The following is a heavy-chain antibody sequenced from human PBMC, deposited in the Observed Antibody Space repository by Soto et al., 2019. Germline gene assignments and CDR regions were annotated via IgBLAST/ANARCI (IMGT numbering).Heavy chain of an antibody. CDR1: GFTFSNYG. Sequence: QVQLVESGGGVVQPGRSLRLSCAASGFTFSNYGMHWVRQAPGKGLEWVAVISYHGRDKYYADSVKGRFTISRDNSKNTLYLEMNSLRAEDTAVYYCAKDHLMTTVTTVGYWGQGTLVTVYS. CDR2: ISYHGRDK. J-gene: IGHJ4*02. V-gene: IGHV3-30*18. CDR3: AKDHLMTTVTTVGY. D-gene: IGHD4-17*01.